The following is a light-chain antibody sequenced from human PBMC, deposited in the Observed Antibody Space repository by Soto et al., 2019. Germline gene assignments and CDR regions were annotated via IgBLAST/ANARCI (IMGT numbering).Light chain of an antibody. CDR2: RTS. Sequence: EILMTQSPATLSVSPGERATLSCRASQSISSNLAWYQQKPGQAPRLLMFRTSSRATGFPARFSGSGSGTEFNLTISSLKSEDFGVYYCQQYNNWHRATFGGGTKVDIK. CDR1: QSISSN. CDR3: QQYNNWHRAT. J-gene: IGKJ4*01. V-gene: IGKV3-15*01.